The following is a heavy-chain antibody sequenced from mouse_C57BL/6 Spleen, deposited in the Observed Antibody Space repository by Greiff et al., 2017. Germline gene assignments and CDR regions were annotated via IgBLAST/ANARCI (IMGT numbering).Heavy chain of an antibody. J-gene: IGHJ2*01. CDR3: TRLGYGSSSYYFDY. Sequence: QVQLQQSGAELVRPGASVTLSCKASGYTFTDYEMHWVKQTPVHGLEWIGAIDPETGGTAYNQKFKGKAILTADKSSSTAYMELRSLTSEASAVYYCTRLGYGSSSYYFDYWGQGTTLTVSS. D-gene: IGHD1-1*01. CDR1: GYTFTDYE. V-gene: IGHV1-15*01. CDR2: IDPETGGT.